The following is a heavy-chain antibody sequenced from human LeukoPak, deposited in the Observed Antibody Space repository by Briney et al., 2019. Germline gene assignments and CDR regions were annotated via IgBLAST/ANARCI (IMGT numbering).Heavy chain of an antibody. CDR3: ARDGDTPMVDFDY. CDR1: GYTFTGYY. Sequence: GASVTVSRKASGYTFTGYYMYWVRQAPGQGLEWMGWINGNSGDTKYAQKFQGRVTMTRDTSINTVYMELSGLRSDDTAVYYCARDGDTPMVDFDYWGQGTLVTVSS. V-gene: IGHV1-2*02. CDR2: INGNSGDT. D-gene: IGHD5-18*01. J-gene: IGHJ4*02.